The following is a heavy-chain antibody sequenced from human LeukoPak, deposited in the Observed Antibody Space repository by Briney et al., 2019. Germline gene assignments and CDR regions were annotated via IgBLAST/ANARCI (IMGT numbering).Heavy chain of an antibody. D-gene: IGHD3-22*01. CDR3: AGGGDSSGFYYYFDS. Sequence: NPSETLSLTCTVSGGSISSGGYSRNWIRQPPGKDLEWIGYIYHSGNTYYNPSLKSRVTISVDRSKNQFSLKLTSVTAADTAVYYCAGGGDSSGFYYYFDSWGQGTLVTVSS. CDR1: GGSISSGGYS. J-gene: IGHJ4*02. V-gene: IGHV4-30-2*01. CDR2: IYHSGNT.